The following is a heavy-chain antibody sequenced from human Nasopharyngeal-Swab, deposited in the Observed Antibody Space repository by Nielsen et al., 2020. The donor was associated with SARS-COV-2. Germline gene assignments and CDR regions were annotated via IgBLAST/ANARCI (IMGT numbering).Heavy chain of an antibody. CDR3: ARGADWNYFDY. V-gene: IGHV3-30*03. Sequence: GESLKISCAASGFTFSSYGMHWVRQAPGKGLEWVAVISYDGSNKYYADSVKGRFTISRDNSKNTLYLQMNSLRAEDTAVYYCARGADWNYFDYWGQGTLVTVSS. CDR1: GFTFSSYG. D-gene: IGHD3/OR15-3a*01. J-gene: IGHJ4*02. CDR2: ISYDGSNK.